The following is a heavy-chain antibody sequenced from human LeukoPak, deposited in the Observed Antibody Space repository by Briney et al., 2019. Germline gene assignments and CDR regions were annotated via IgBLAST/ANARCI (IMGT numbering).Heavy chain of an antibody. J-gene: IGHJ5*02. CDR2: ISGSGGST. D-gene: IGHD2-15*01. V-gene: IGHV3-23*01. CDR1: GFTFSSYG. Sequence: GGSLRLSCAASGFTFSSYGMSWVRQAPGKGLEWVSAISGSGGSTYYADSVKGRFTISRDNSKNTLYLQMNSLRAEDTAVYYCAKARGEYCSGGSCYLNWFDPWGQGTLVTVSS. CDR3: AKARGEYCSGGSCYLNWFDP.